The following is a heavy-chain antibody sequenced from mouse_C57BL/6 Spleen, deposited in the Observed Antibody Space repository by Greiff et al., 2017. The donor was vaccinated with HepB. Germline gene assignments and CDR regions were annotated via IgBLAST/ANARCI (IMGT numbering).Heavy chain of an antibody. V-gene: IGHV5-9-1*02. D-gene: IGHD1-3*01. J-gene: IGHJ4*01. CDR1: GFTFSSYA. CDR2: ISSGGDYI. CDR3: TRVNSYYAMDY. Sequence: EVKLMESGEGLVKPGGSLKLSCAASGFTFSSYAMSWVRQTPEKGLEWVAYISSGGDYIYYADTVKGRFTISRDNARNTLYLQMSSLKSEDTAMYYCTRVNSYYAMDYWGQGTSVTVSS.